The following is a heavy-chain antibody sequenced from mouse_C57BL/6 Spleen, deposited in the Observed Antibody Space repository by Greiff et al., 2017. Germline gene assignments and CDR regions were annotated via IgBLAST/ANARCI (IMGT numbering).Heavy chain of an antibody. J-gene: IGHJ2*01. CDR1: GYTFTSYW. V-gene: IGHV1-72*01. CDR3: ARQDYDCGYGY. Sequence: QVQLQQSGAELVKPGASVKLSCKASGYTFTSYWMHWVKQRPGRGLEWIGRIDPNTGGTKYNEKFKSKATLTVDKPSSTAYMQLSSLTSEDSAVYYCARQDYDCGYGYWGQGTTLTVSS. CDR2: IDPNTGGT. D-gene: IGHD1-1*01.